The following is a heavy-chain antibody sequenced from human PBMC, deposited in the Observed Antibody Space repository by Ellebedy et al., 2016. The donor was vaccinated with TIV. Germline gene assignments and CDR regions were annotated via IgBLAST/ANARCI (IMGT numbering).Heavy chain of an antibody. V-gene: IGHV3-23*01. D-gene: IGHD3-16*01. CDR1: GFTFSSYA. J-gene: IGHJ4*02. CDR3: ARGRSGTYIHHAFDC. Sequence: GESLKISCAASGFTFSSYAMSWVRQAQGKGLEWVSGFGVSGDSTYYADSVKGRFTISRDNSKNTLYLQMNSLRAEDTAMYYCARGRSGTYIHHAFDCWGQGTLVTVSS. CDR2: FGVSGDST.